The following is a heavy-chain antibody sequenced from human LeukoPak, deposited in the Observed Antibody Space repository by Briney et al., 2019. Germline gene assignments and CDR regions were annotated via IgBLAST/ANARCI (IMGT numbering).Heavy chain of an antibody. D-gene: IGHD4-23*01. CDR2: ISGSGGST. Sequence: HPGGSLRLSCAASGFTFSSYGMSWVRQAPGKGLEWVSAISGSGGSTYYADSVKGRFTISRDNSKNTLYLQMNSLRAEDTAVYYCAKDPNYGGNSGGDAFDIWGQGTMVTVSS. J-gene: IGHJ3*02. CDR1: GFTFSSYG. V-gene: IGHV3-23*01. CDR3: AKDPNYGGNSGGDAFDI.